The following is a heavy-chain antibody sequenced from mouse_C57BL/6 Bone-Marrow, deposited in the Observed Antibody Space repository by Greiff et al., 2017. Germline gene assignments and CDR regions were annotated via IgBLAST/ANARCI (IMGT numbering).Heavy chain of an antibody. V-gene: IGHV1-81*01. D-gene: IGHD2-5*01. CDR3: ARPLYSNYRAMDY. CDR2: IYPRSGNT. J-gene: IGHJ4*01. CDR1: GYTFTSYG. Sequence: QVQLQQSGAELARPGASVKLSCKASGYTFTSYGISWVKQRTGQGLEWIGEIYPRSGNTYYNEKFKGKATLTADKSSSTAYMELRSLTSEDSAVYFCARPLYSNYRAMDYWGQGTSVTVSS.